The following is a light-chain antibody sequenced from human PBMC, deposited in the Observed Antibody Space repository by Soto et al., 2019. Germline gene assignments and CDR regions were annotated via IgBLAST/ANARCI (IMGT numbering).Light chain of an antibody. CDR3: QHSYITPLT. J-gene: IGKJ4*01. CDR2: SAS. CDR1: QIISHY. V-gene: IGKV1-39*01. Sequence: DIQMTQSPSSLSASVGERVTVTCRASQIISHYLNWYQQKPGKVPKLLIYSASTLQSGVPSRFSGSGSGTDFTLTITSLQPDDFATYYCQHSYITPLTFGGGTKVDIK.